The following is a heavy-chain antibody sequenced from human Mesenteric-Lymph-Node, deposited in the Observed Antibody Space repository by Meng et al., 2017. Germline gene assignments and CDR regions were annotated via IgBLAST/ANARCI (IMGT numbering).Heavy chain of an antibody. CDR1: GFTFSSYG. Sequence: GESLKISCAASGFTFSSYGMHWVRQAPGKGLEWVAVISYDGSNKYYADSVKGRFTISRDNSKNTLYLQMNSLRAEDTAVYYCARDLQAIVVTDAFGIWGQGTMVTVSS. J-gene: IGHJ3*02. CDR3: ARDLQAIVVTDAFGI. CDR2: ISYDGSNK. V-gene: IGHV3-30*19. D-gene: IGHD3-22*01.